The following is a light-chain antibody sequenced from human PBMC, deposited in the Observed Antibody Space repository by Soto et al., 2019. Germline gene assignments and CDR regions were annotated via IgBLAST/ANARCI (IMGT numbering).Light chain of an antibody. CDR3: NSYAGSNNWV. Sequence: QSALTQPASVSGSPGQSITISCTGTSSDVGGYNYVSWYQQHPGKAPKLMIYEVSKRPSGVPDRFSGSKSGNTASLTVSGLQAEDEADYYCNSYAGSNNWVFGGGTKLTLL. CDR2: EVS. J-gene: IGLJ3*02. CDR1: SSDVGGYNY. V-gene: IGLV2-8*01.